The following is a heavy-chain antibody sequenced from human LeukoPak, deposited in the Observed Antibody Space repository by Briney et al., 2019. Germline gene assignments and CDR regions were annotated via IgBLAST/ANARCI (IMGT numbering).Heavy chain of an antibody. CDR2: VHHSGAT. CDR1: GYSISRGYR. J-gene: IGHJ4*02. Sequence: PSETLSLTCSVSGYSISRGYRWAWVRQPPGKGLEWIGSVHHSGATYYNPSLNSRLTISVDTSKNQFSLKMDSVTAADTAVYYCARINFNPDYWGQGTLVSVSS. D-gene: IGHD1-14*01. V-gene: IGHV4-38-2*02. CDR3: ARINFNPDY.